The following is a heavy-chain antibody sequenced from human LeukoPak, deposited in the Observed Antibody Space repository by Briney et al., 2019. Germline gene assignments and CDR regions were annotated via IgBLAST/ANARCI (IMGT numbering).Heavy chain of an antibody. J-gene: IGHJ4*02. CDR2: IRYDGSNK. V-gene: IGHV3-30*02. CDR1: GFTFSRYG. CDR3: AKTIWTLIVVVPAAVDFDY. Sequence: GGSLRLSCAASGFTFSRYGMHWVRQAPGRGLEWMTFIRYDGSNKYYADSVKGRFTISRDNSKNTLYLQMNSLRAEDTAVYYCAKTIWTLIVVVPAAVDFDYWGQGTLVTVSS. D-gene: IGHD2-2*01.